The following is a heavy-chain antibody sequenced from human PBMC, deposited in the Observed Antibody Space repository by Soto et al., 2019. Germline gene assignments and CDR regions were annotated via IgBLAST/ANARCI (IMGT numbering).Heavy chain of an antibody. CDR3: ASRCNLNWNDGYYMDV. V-gene: IGHV1-69*02. CDR1: GGTFSSYT. J-gene: IGHJ6*03. CDR2: IIPILGIA. Sequence: QVQLVQSGAEVKKPGSSVKVSCKASGGTFSSYTISWVRQAPGQGLEWMGRIIPILGIANYAQKFQGRVTITADKSTSTAYMELSSLRSEDTAVYYCASRCNLNWNDGYYMDVWGKGTTVTVSS. D-gene: IGHD1-20*01.